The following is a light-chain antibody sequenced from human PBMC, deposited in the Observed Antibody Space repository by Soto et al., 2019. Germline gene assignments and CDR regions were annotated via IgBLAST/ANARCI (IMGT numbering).Light chain of an antibody. CDR1: QTVSSSQ. Sequence: EIVLTQSPGTLSLSPGERATLSCRASQTVSSSQLAWSQQRPGQAPRLLIYGASTRATGIPDRFSGSGSGTDFSLTISRLEPEDFGVYYCQQYSSSTLTFGGGTKVELK. J-gene: IGKJ4*01. CDR3: QQYSSSTLT. CDR2: GAS. V-gene: IGKV3-20*01.